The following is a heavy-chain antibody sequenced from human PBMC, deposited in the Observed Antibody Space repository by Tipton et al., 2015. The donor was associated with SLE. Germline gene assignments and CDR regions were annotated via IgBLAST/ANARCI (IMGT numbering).Heavy chain of an antibody. D-gene: IGHD3-22*01. CDR2: ITPIFGTA. CDR1: GYTFTGYY. Sequence: QSGAEVKKPGASVKVSCKSSGYTFTGYYMHWVRQAPGQGLEWMGRITPIFGTANYAKKFQGRVTIIADESTSTVYMELSSLRSEDTAVYYCARQARPYYYDSGGPYYFDYWGQGTLVTVSS. CDR3: ARQARPYYYDSGGPYYFDY. V-gene: IGHV1-69*13. J-gene: IGHJ4*02.